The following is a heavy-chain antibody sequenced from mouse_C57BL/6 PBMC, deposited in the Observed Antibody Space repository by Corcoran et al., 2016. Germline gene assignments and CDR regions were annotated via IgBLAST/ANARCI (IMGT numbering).Heavy chain of an antibody. CDR1: VFNIKNTY. D-gene: IGHD2-4*01. CDR2: IDPANGNT. Sequence: EVQLQQSVAELVRPGASVKLSCTASVFNIKNTYMHWVTQRPAQGLEWIGRIDPANGNTKYAPKFPGKATITADTSSNTAYLQLSSLTSEDTASYYCARDYYDYSAYWGHGTLVTVSA. CDR3: ARDYYDYSAY. V-gene: IGHV14-3*01. J-gene: IGHJ3*01.